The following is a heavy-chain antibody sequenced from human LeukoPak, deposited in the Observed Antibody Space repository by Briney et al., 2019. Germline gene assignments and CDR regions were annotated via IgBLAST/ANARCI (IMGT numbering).Heavy chain of an antibody. V-gene: IGHV3-30*02. J-gene: IGHJ4*02. CDR3: ESGCINMWRRCNIEGVFRH. CDR2: IRYDGSNK. Sequence: GGSLRLSCAASGFTFSSYAMSWVRQAPGKGLEWVAFIRYDGSNKYYADSVKGRFTISRDNAKNSLYLQMNSLRAEDTAVYYCESGCINMWRRCNIEGVFRHGGQGTPVPVPT. CDR1: GFTFSSYA. D-gene: IGHD3-10*02.